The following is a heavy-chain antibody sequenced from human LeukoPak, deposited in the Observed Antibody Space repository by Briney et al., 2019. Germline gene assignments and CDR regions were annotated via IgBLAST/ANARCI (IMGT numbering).Heavy chain of an antibody. CDR3: ARGLPMNGAFDI. CDR2: IYYSGST. D-gene: IGHD3-22*01. CDR1: GVSISSYY. V-gene: IGHV4-59*01. Sequence: TPSETLSLTCTVSGVSISSYYWSWIRPPPGKGLEWIGYIYYSGSTNYNPSLKSRVTISVDTSKNQFSLKLSSVTAADTAVYYCARGLPMNGAFDIWGQGTMVTVSS. J-gene: IGHJ3*02.